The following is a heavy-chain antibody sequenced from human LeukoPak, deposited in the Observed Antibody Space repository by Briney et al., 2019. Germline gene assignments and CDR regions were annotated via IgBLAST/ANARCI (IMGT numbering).Heavy chain of an antibody. Sequence: QPGGSLRLSCAASGFTFSSYSMNWVRQAPGKGLEWVSYISSSSSTIYYADSVKGRFTISRDNAKSSLYLQMNSLRAEDTAVYYCARDPDYYGSGDAFDIWGQGTMVTVSS. D-gene: IGHD3-10*01. CDR3: ARDPDYYGSGDAFDI. V-gene: IGHV3-48*01. CDR1: GFTFSSYS. J-gene: IGHJ3*02. CDR2: ISSSSSTI.